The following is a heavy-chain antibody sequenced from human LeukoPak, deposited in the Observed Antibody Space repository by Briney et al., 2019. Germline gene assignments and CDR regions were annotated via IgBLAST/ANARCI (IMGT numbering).Heavy chain of an antibody. V-gene: IGHV3-30*18. CDR1: GFTFSSYA. J-gene: IGHJ6*02. CDR3: AKEKGSGSYYNYQYGMDV. CDR2: ISFDGGNK. Sequence: PGGSLRLSCAASGFTFSSYAMSWVRQAPGKGLEWVAVISFDGGNKVYADSVKGRVTISRDNSKNTLSLQMNSLRAEDTAVYYCAKEKGSGSYYNYQYGMDVWGQGTTVTVSS. D-gene: IGHD3-10*01.